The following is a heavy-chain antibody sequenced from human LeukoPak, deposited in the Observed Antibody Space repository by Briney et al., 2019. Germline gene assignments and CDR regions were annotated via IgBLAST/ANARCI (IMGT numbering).Heavy chain of an antibody. V-gene: IGHV4-39*01. D-gene: IGHD3-9*01. CDR1: GGSISSSGYY. Sequence: SETLSLTCTVSGGSISSSGYYWGWIRQPPGKGLEWIGSIYYSGSTYYNPSLKSRVTISVDTSKNQFSLKLSSVTAADTAVYYCARCYYDILTGYWPFDYWGQGTLVTVSS. J-gene: IGHJ4*02. CDR2: IYYSGST. CDR3: ARCYYDILTGYWPFDY.